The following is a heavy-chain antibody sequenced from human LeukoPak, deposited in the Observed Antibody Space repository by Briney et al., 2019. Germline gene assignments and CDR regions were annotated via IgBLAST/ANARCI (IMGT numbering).Heavy chain of an antibody. CDR3: AREDYDDSGAWYFDL. CDR1: GGSISSYY. V-gene: IGHV4-59*01. D-gene: IGHD3-3*01. Sequence: SETLSLTCTVSGGSISSYYWSWIRQPPGKGLEWIGYIYYSGSTNYNPSLKSRVTISVKTSKNQFSLKLRSVTAADTAVYYCAREDYDDSGAWYFDLWGRGTLVIVSS. J-gene: IGHJ2*01. CDR2: IYYSGST.